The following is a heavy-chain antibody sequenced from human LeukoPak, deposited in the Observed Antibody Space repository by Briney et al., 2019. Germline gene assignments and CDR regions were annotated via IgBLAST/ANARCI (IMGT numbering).Heavy chain of an antibody. J-gene: IGHJ4*02. V-gene: IGHV5-51*01. CDR3: ARGDYYYDSRLII. CDR1: GYNFTNYW. CDR2: IYPGDSDT. D-gene: IGHD3-22*01. Sequence: VESLRISCKGSGYNFTNYWIAWVRQMPGKGLEWMGIIYPGDSDTRYSPSFQGQVTISADKSISTAYLQWSSLKASDTALYYCARGDYYYDSRLIIWGQGTVVTVSS.